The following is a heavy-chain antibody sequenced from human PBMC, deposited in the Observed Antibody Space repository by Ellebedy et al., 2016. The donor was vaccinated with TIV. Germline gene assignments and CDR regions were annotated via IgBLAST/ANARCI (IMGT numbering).Heavy chain of an antibody. Sequence: GGYLRLSCGASGFSFSNFAMTWVRQAPGKGLEWVSSISASGISTDYADFVRGRVTISRDNSRNTLYLQMDSLRADDTAVYYCAKLDSSGYYYGRFDYWGQGTLVTVSS. V-gene: IGHV3-23*01. D-gene: IGHD3-22*01. CDR1: GFSFSNFA. J-gene: IGHJ4*02. CDR2: ISASGIST. CDR3: AKLDSSGYYYGRFDY.